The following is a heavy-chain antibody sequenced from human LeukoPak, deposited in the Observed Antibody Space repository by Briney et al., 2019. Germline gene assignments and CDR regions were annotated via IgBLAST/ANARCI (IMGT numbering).Heavy chain of an antibody. D-gene: IGHD4-23*01. Sequence: ASEPLSLTCGVYERSFSDYYWIWSRQPPGKGPEWIGEINQRGTTNYNPSLKTRVTISIDTSKNQFALRLTSVTAADTAVYYCARDGGSNNYWFDSWGQGTLVTVSS. J-gene: IGHJ5*01. CDR3: ARDGGSNNYWFDS. CDR1: ERSFSDYY. CDR2: INQRGTT. V-gene: IGHV4-34*01.